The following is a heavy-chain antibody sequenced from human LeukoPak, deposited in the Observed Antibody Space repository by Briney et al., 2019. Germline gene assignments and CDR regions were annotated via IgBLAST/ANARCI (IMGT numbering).Heavy chain of an antibody. J-gene: IGHJ6*03. D-gene: IGHD3-3*01. CDR2: IYYSGST. CDR3: AREVTIFGVVAHYMDV. CDR1: GGSISSGDYY. Sequence: SQTLPLTCTVSGGSISSGDYYWSWIRQPPGKGLEWIGYIYYSGSTYYNPSLRSRVTISVDTSKNQFSLKLSSVTAADTAVYYCAREVTIFGVVAHYMDVWGKGTTVTVSS. V-gene: IGHV4-30-4*08.